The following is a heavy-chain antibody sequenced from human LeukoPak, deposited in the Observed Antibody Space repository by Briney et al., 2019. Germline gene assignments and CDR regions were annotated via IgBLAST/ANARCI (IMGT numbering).Heavy chain of an antibody. CDR2: ISSSSSYT. CDR3: ARDLFGYCSGGSCLSFDY. V-gene: IGHV3-11*06. CDR1: GFTFSDYY. D-gene: IGHD2-15*01. Sequence: GGSLRLSCAASGFTFSDYYMSWIRKAPGKGLEWVSYISSSSSYTNYADSVKGRFTISRDNAKNSLYLQMNSLRAEDTAVYYCARDLFGYCSGGSCLSFDYWGQGTLVTVSS. J-gene: IGHJ4*02.